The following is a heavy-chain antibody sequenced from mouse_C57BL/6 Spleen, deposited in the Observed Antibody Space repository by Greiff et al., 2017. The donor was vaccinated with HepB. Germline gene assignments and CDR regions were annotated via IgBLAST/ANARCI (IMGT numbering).Heavy chain of an antibody. CDR2: ISYDGSN. Sequence: EVKLMESGPGLVKPSQSLSLTCSVTGYSITSGYYWNWIRQFPGNKLEWMGYISYDGSNNYNPSLKNRISITRDTSKNQFFLKLNSVTTEDTATYYCATLLRSLDYWGQGTTLTVSS. V-gene: IGHV3-6*01. CDR1: GYSITSGYY. CDR3: ATLLRSLDY. D-gene: IGHD1-1*01. J-gene: IGHJ2*01.